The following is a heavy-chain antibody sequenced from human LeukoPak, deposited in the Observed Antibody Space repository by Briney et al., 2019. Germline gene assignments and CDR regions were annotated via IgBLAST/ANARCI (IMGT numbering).Heavy chain of an antibody. CDR2: IIPIFGTA. Sequence: ASVKVSCKASGGTFSSYAISWVRQAPGQGLEWMGGIIPIFGTANYAQKFQGRVTITADESTSTAYMELSSLRSEDTAVYYCASLIVGATTEAFDIWGQGTMVTVSS. V-gene: IGHV1-69*13. CDR3: ASLIVGATTEAFDI. J-gene: IGHJ3*02. D-gene: IGHD1-26*01. CDR1: GGTFSSYA.